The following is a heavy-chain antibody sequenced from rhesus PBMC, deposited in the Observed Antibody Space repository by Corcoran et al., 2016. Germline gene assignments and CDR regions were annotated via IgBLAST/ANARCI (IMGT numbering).Heavy chain of an antibody. CDR2: VYGNRAST. D-gene: IGHD2-39*02. V-gene: IGHV4-143*01. CDR3: ARQGYTDHLGGLDS. Sequence: QVQLQESGPGLVKPSETLSLTCTVSGGSISGYHNWTWIRPAPGRGLEWIGGVYGNRASTNYNPSLKSRVTISKDTSKNQFSLRLTSVTAADTAVYYCARQGYTDHLGGLDSWGQGVVVTVSS. CDR1: GGSISGYHN. J-gene: IGHJ6*01.